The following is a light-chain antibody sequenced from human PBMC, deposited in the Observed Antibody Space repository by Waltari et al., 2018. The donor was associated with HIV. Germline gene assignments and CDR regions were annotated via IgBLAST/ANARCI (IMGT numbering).Light chain of an antibody. Sequence: QSVLTQPPSVSGAPGQRVTISCTGNDSNIGAGYDVHWYQHLPGTAPKLLIYLTTNRPSGVPDRFSAFRSDTSASLAITGLQAEDEADYYCQSYDSSLSGYVIFGGGTKLTVL. J-gene: IGLJ2*01. CDR3: QSYDSSLSGYVI. CDR2: LTT. CDR1: DSNIGAGYD. V-gene: IGLV1-40*01.